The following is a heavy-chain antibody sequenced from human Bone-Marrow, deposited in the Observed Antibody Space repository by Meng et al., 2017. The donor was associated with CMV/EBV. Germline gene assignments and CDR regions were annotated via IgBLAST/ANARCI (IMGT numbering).Heavy chain of an antibody. CDR1: GYPFTSYG. J-gene: IGHJ4*02. CDR3: ARDAGNGRLTVDY. Sequence: QVQLVQSGAEVKKPGASVKVSCKASGYPFTSYGISWFRLAPGQGLEWMGWISGDHGNTNYAQNFQDRVSMTTDTSTSTVYMELSSLRSDDTAVYYCARDAGNGRLTVDYWGQGTLVTVSS. V-gene: IGHV1-18*01. CDR2: ISGDHGNT. D-gene: IGHD6-13*01.